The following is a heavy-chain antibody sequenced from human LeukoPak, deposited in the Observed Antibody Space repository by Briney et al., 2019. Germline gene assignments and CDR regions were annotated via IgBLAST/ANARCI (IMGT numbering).Heavy chain of an antibody. CDR2: INHSGST. J-gene: IGHJ5*02. D-gene: IGHD6-13*01. Sequence: PSETLSLTCVVYGGSFSGYYWSRIRQPPGKGLEWIGEINHSGSTNYNPSLKSRVTISVDTSKNQFSLKLSSVTAADTAVYYCARAAAAGNWFDPWGQGTLVTVSS. CDR3: ARAAAAGNWFDP. CDR1: GGSFSGYY. V-gene: IGHV4-34*01.